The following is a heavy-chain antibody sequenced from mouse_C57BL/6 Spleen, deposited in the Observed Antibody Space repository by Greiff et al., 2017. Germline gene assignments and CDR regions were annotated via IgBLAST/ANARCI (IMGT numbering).Heavy chain of an antibody. D-gene: IGHD1-1*01. CDR1: GYTFTSYG. CDR2: IYPRSGNT. CDR3: ATFMTTAVRAY. J-gene: IGHJ3*01. Sequence: QVQLQQSGAELARPGASVKMSCKASGYTFTSYGISWVKQRTGQGLEWIGEIYPRSGNTYYNEKFKGKATLTADKSSSTAYMELRSLTSEDSAVYFCATFMTTAVRAYWGQGTLVTVSA. V-gene: IGHV1-81*01.